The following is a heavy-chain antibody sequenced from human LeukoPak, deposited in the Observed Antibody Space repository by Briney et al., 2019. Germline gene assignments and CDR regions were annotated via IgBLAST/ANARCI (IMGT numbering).Heavy chain of an antibody. V-gene: IGHV3-30*02. J-gene: IGHJ4*02. CDR1: GFTFSSYW. D-gene: IGHD4-17*01. CDR2: IRYDGSKK. Sequence: GGSLRLSCAASGFTFSSYWMSWVRQAPGKGLEWVAFIRYDGSKKYYADSVKGRFTISRDNSKNTLYLQMNSLRAEDTAVYYCAKADYGDPNWDYWGQGTLVTVSS. CDR3: AKADYGDPNWDY.